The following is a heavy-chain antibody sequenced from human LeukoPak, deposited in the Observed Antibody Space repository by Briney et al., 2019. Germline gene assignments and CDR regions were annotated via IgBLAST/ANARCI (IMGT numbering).Heavy chain of an antibody. J-gene: IGHJ3*01. CDR2: VNPKTGGT. Sequence: ASVKVSCKAFGYSFTGYHLHWVRQAPRQGLEWMGWVNPKTGGTNYALKFQGRVTMTRDTSINTVNMELSRLTSDDTAVYYCAREFSSKLEWLAYVTGDDAFDVWGQGTMITVS. V-gene: IGHV1-2*02. D-gene: IGHD3-3*01. CDR1: GYSFTGYH. CDR3: AREFSSKLEWLAYVTGDDAFDV.